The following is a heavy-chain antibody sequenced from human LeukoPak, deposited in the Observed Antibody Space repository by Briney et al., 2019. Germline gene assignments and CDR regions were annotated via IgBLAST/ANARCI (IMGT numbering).Heavy chain of an antibody. D-gene: IGHD2-2*02. CDR2: IKSKTDGGTT. CDR1: GFTFSNAW. J-gene: IGHJ4*02. V-gene: IGHV3-15*01. CDR3: TTDGYCSSTSCYTDY. Sequence: GGSLRLSCAASGFTFSNAWMSWVRQAPGKGLEWVGRIKSKTDGGTTDYAAPVKGRFTISRDGSKNTLYLQMNSLKTEDTAVYYCTTDGYCSSTSCYTDYWGQGTLVTVSS.